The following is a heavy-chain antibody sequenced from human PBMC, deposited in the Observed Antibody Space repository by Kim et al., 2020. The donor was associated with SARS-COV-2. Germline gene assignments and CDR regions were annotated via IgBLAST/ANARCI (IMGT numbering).Heavy chain of an antibody. J-gene: IGHJ5*02. CDR3: ARVRVVVPAARNWFDP. V-gene: IGHV4-31*02. D-gene: IGHD2-2*01. Sequence: PSIKSRVTISVDTSKNQFSLKLSSVTAADTAVYDCARVRVVVPAARNWFDPWGQGTLVTVSS.